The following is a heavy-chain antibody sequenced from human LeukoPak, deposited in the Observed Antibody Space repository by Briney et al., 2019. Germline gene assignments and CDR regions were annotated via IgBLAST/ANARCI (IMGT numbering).Heavy chain of an antibody. CDR2: ISSSSSYI. CDR1: GITFRRYS. J-gene: IGHJ4*02. D-gene: IGHD3-9*01. Sequence: GSLRLSCAGSGITFRRYSIKWGRQAPGKGLEWVSVISSSSSYIYYADSVRGRFTISRDNAKNSLYLQMNSLRAEDTAVYYCARGQSFDWLTHEYWGQGTLVTVSS. CDR3: ARGQSFDWLTHEY. V-gene: IGHV3-21*01.